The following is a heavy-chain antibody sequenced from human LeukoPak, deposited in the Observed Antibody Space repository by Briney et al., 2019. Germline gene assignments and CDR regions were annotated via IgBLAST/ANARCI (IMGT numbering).Heavy chain of an antibody. CDR2: IVVGSGNT. V-gene: IGHV1-58*01. CDR1: GFTFTSSA. Sequence: ALVKVSCKASGFTFTSSAVQWVRQARGQRLEWIGWIVVGSGNTNYAQKFQERVTITRDMSTSTAYMELSSLRSEDTAVYYCAALNLDLYDFWSGYERDYWGQGTLVTVSS. J-gene: IGHJ4*02. D-gene: IGHD3-3*01. CDR3: AALNLDLYDFWSGYERDY.